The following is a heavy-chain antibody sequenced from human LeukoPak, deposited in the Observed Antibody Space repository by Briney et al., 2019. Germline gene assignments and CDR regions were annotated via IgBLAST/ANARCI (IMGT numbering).Heavy chain of an antibody. CDR1: GXTFSSYA. D-gene: IGHD3-10*01. CDR3: AKEQGVVRGFVTIDL. Sequence: PGGSLRLSCAASGXTFSSYAMSWVRQAPGKGLEWVSAISDSGGSTYYADSVKGRFTISRDNSKNTLYLQMNSLRAEDTAVYYCAKEQGVVRGFVTIDLWGQGTLVTVSS. CDR2: ISDSGGST. V-gene: IGHV3-23*01. J-gene: IGHJ4*02.